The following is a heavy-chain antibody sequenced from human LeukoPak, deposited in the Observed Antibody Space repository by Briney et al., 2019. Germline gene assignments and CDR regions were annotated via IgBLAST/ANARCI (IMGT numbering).Heavy chain of an antibody. J-gene: IGHJ3*02. CDR1: GFTFSSYA. Sequence: GGSLHLSCAASGFTFSSYAMSWVRQAPGKGLEWVSVIGGSGGNTYYADPVKGRFTISSDDSNNALYLQLNSLRAEDTAVYYCAKPQVPRGYTFQAFDIWGQGTMVTVSS. CDR3: AKPQVPRGYTFQAFDI. CDR2: IGGSGGNT. D-gene: IGHD5-18*01. V-gene: IGHV3-23*01.